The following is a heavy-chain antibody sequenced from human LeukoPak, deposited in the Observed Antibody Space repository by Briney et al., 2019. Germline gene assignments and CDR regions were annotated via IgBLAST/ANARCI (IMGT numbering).Heavy chain of an antibody. J-gene: IGHJ4*02. CDR1: GFTFDDYG. V-gene: IGHV3-20*04. CDR3: ARDGGQWLVPSDY. Sequence: PGGSLRLSCAASGFTFDDYGMSWVRHAPGKGLEWVSGINWNGGSPDYADSVKGRFTISRDNAKNSLYLQMNSLRAEDTALYYCARDGGQWLVPSDYWGQGTLVTVSS. CDR2: INWNGGSP. D-gene: IGHD6-19*01.